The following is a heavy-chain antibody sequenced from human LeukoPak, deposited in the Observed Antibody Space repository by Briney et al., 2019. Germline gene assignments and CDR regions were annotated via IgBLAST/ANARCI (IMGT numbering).Heavy chain of an antibody. CDR3: ARDQGIRFLEWLFDY. CDR1: GYTFTGYY. J-gene: IGHJ4*02. D-gene: IGHD3-3*01. V-gene: IGHV1-2*02. CDR2: INPNSGGT. Sequence: ASVKVSCKASGYTFTGYYMHWVRQAPGQGLEWMGWINPNSGGTNYAQKFQGRVTMTRDTSISTAYMELSRPRSDDTAVYYCARDQGIRFLEWLFDYWGQGTLVTVSS.